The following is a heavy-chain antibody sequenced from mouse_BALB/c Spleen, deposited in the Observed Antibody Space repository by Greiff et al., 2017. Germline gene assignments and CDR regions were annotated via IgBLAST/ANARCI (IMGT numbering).Heavy chain of an antibody. Sequence: QVQLQQPGAELVRPGASVKLSCKASGYTFTSYWINWVKQRPGQGLEWIGNIYPSDSYTNYNQKFKDKTTLTVDKSSSTAYMQLSSPTSEDSAVYYWARSGYPTTLTAYYFDYWGQGTTLTVSS. CDR3: ARSGYPTTLTAYYFDY. J-gene: IGHJ2*01. CDR2: IYPSDSYT. D-gene: IGHD3-1*01. V-gene: IGHV1-69*01. CDR1: GYTFTSYW.